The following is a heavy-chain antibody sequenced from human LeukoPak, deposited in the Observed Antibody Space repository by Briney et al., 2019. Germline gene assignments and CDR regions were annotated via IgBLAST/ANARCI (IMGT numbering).Heavy chain of an antibody. CDR1: GFTFNTYT. CDR3: ARGWLAETTVVTPYNY. CDR2: ISGSSGII. V-gene: IGHV3-48*01. Sequence: PGGSLRLSCAASGFTFNTYTMNWVRQAPGKGLEWVSYISGSSGIIDYADSVRGRFTISRDNAKNSLYLQMNSLRAEDTAVYYCARGWLAETTVVTPYNYWGQGTLVTVSS. D-gene: IGHD2-21*02. J-gene: IGHJ4*02.